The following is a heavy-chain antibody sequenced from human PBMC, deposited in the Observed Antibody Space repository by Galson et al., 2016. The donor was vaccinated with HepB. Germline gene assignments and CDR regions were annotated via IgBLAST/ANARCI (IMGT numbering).Heavy chain of an antibody. CDR2: TNNANGNT. V-gene: IGHV1-3*04. Sequence: GYTFTSYAIHWVRQAPGQRLEWMGWTNNANGNTEYSQSFQGRVTFTRDTSASTAYMELSSLRSEDTAVYYCARVGGSGWSRLWWGQGTLVAVSS. CDR3: ARVGGSGWSRLW. J-gene: IGHJ4*02. CDR1: GYTFTSYA. D-gene: IGHD6-19*01.